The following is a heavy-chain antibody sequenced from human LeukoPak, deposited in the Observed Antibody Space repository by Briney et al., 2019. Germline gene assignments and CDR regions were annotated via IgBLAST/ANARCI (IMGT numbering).Heavy chain of an antibody. Sequence: GGSLSFNSAGSGFTFSSNSRNRDRQAPGKGLEWVSYISSSSSTIYYADSVKGRVTISRDNAKNSLYLQMSSLTSEDTAVYYCAGLPLTVTNHYYYDYYVDVCGKGTTVTVSS. CDR2: ISSSSSTI. CDR1: GFTFSSNS. J-gene: IGHJ6*03. D-gene: IGHD4-17*01. V-gene: IGHV3-48*01. CDR3: AGLPLTVTNHYYYDYYVDV.